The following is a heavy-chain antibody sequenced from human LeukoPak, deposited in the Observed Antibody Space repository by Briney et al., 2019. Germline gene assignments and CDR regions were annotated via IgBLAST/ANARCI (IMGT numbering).Heavy chain of an antibody. CDR3: ARESSRNAFDI. V-gene: IGHV4-59*01. J-gene: IGHJ3*02. CDR2: IYYSGNT. Sequence: SETLSLTCTVSGGSISSYYWNWIRQPPGKGLEWIGYIYYSGNTNHNPSLKSRVTISVDTSKNQFSLKLSSVTAADTAVYYCARESSRNAFDIWGQGTMVTVSS. CDR1: GGSISSYY.